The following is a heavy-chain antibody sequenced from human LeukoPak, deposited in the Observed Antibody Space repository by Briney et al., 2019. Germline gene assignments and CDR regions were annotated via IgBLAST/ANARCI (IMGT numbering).Heavy chain of an antibody. J-gene: IGHJ4*02. CDR1: GFTFSSYS. CDR3: ARDDIVVLPAALDY. V-gene: IGHV3-21*01. D-gene: IGHD2-2*01. Sequence: GGSLRLSCAASGFTFSSYSMNWVRQAPGKGLEWVSSISSSSSYIYYADSVKGRFTISRDNAKNSLYLQMNSLRDEDTAVYYCARDDIVVLPAALDYWGQGTLVSVSS. CDR2: ISSSSSYI.